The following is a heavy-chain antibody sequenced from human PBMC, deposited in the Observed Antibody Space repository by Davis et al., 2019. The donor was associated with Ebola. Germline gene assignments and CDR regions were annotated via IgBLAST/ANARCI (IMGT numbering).Heavy chain of an antibody. D-gene: IGHD3-9*01. CDR2: IYVGSGNT. V-gene: IGHV1-58*02. Sequence: AASVKVSCKASGLTFSSYAMQWVRHTRGQRLEWIGCIYVGSGNTNYAPKFKGRVTITRDMSTSTAYMEVSSLRFEDTAVYYCAAGIYYDILTTDVWGQGTTVTVSS. J-gene: IGHJ6*02. CDR3: AAGIYYDILTTDV. CDR1: GLTFSSYA.